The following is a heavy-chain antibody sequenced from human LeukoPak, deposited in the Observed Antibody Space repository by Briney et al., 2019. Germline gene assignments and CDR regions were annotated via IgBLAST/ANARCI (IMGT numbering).Heavy chain of an antibody. V-gene: IGHV3-11*01. CDR1: GFTFSDYY. J-gene: IGHJ5*02. CDR2: ISSSGSTI. D-gene: IGHD3-10*01. Sequence: GGSLRLSCAASGFTFSDYYMSWIRQAPGKGLEWVSYISSSGSTIYYADSVKGRFTISRDNDKNSLYLQMNSLRAEDTAVYYCARTGFDYKVSWFDPWGQGTLVTVSS. CDR3: ARTGFDYKVSWFDP.